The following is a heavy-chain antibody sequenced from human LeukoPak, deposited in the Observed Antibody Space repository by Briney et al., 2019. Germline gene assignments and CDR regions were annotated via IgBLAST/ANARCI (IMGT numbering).Heavy chain of an antibody. CDR2: INHSGST. CDR3: ARPIVVIGNWFVP. V-gene: IGHV4-34*01. CDR1: GGSFSGYY. J-gene: IGHJ5*02. D-gene: IGHD2-2*01. Sequence: PSETLSLTSAVYGGSFSGYYWSWIRQPPGKGLEWIGEINHSGSTNYNPSLKSRVTISVDTSKNQFSLKLSSVTAADTAVYYCARPIVVIGNWFVPWGQGTLVTVSS.